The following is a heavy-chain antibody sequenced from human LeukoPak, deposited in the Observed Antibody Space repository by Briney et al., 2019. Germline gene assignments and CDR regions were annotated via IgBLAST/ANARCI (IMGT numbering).Heavy chain of an antibody. CDR3: ARDRRDCSGGSCYPKNRFDP. CDR1: GGSITNYY. V-gene: IGHV4-59*01. CDR2: VYYSGST. J-gene: IGHJ5*02. Sequence: SETLSLTCTVSGGSITNYYWSWIRQPPGKGLEWIGYVYYSGSTNYNPSLKSRVTISVDTSKNQFSLKLSSVTAADTAVYYCARDRRDCSGGSCYPKNRFDPWGQGTLVTVSS. D-gene: IGHD2-15*01.